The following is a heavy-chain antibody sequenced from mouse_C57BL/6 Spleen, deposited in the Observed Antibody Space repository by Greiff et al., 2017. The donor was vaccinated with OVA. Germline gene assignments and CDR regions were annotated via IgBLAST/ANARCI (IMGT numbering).Heavy chain of an antibody. CDR3: AKKWDDYAMDY. D-gene: IGHD4-1*01. Sequence: VQLQQSGAELARPGASVKLSCKASGYTFTSYGISWVKQRTGQGLEWIGEIYPRSGNTYYNEKFKGKATLTADKSSSTAYMELRSLTSEDSAVYFCAKKWDDYAMDYWGQGTSVTVSS. CDR2: IYPRSGNT. CDR1: GYTFTSYG. J-gene: IGHJ4*01. V-gene: IGHV1-81*01.